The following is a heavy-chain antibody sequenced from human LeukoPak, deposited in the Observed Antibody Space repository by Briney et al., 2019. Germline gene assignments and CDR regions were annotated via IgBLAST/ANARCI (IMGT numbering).Heavy chain of an antibody. CDR3: ARGRTVGLRRLDY. CDR1: GFTFSSYG. J-gene: IGHJ4*02. CDR2: ISYDGSNK. V-gene: IGHV3-30*03. D-gene: IGHD4-17*01. Sequence: GGSLRLSCAASGFTFSSYGMHWVRQAPGKGLEWVAVISYDGSNKYYADSVKGRFTISRDNSKNTLYLQMNSLRAEDTAVYYCARGRTVGLRRLDYWGQGTLVTVSS.